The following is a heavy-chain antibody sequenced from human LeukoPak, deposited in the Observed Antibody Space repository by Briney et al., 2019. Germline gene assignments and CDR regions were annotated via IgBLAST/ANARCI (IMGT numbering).Heavy chain of an antibody. J-gene: IGHJ6*02. CDR2: ISSSSSYI. CDR3: ASLWFGDRPYYYYGMDV. D-gene: IGHD3-10*01. V-gene: IGHV3-21*04. CDR1: GFTFSSYS. Sequence: GGSLRLSCAASGFTFSSYSMNWVRQAPGKGLEWVSSISSSSSYIYYADSVKGRFTISRDNAKNLLYLQMNSLRAEDTAVYYCASLWFGDRPYYYYGMDVWGQGTTVTVSS.